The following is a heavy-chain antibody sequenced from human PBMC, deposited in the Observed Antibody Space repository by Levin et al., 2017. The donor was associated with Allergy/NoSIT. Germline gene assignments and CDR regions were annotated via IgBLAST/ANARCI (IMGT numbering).Heavy chain of an antibody. D-gene: IGHD6-6*01. CDR3: AKGSAAARPYYFDS. J-gene: IGHJ4*02. Sequence: GGSLRLSCAASGFTFSNYAMSWVRQAPGKGLEWISAITNSGFSTYHADSVKGRFTISRDNPKNTLYLQMNSLRAEDTAVYYCAKGSAAARPYYFDSWGQGTLVTVSS. CDR2: ITNSGFST. CDR1: GFTFSNYA. V-gene: IGHV3-23*01.